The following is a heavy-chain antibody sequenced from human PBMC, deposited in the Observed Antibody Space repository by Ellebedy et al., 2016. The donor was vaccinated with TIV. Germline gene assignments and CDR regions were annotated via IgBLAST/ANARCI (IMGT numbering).Heavy chain of an antibody. CDR2: VYYTGST. CDR3: ASQWLPRGDYFDS. J-gene: IGHJ4*02. Sequence: MPSETLSLTCTVSGGSVSSGSYYWSWLRQPPGKGLEWIGYVYYTGSTNYNPSLKSRVTISVDTSKNQFSLKLSSVTAADTAVYFCASQWLPRGDYFDSWGQGTLVAVSS. V-gene: IGHV4-61*01. CDR1: GGSVSSGSYY. D-gene: IGHD6-19*01.